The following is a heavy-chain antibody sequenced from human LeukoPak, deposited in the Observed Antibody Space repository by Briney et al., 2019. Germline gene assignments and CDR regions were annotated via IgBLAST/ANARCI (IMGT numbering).Heavy chain of an antibody. J-gene: IGHJ4*02. D-gene: IGHD3-16*01. V-gene: IGHV1-8*01. Sequence: ASVKVSCKASGFTFTNYDINWVRQAAGQGLEWVGWMNPNSGNTAYAQKFQGRVTLTRDTSISTAYMELRSLRSEDTAVYYCARDGGRPQDYWGQGTLVTVSS. CDR3: ARDGGRPQDY. CDR2: MNPNSGNT. CDR1: GFTFTNYD.